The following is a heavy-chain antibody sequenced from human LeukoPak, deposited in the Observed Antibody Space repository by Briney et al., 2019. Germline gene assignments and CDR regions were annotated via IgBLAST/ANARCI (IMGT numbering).Heavy chain of an antibody. J-gene: IGHJ4*02. D-gene: IGHD6-19*01. CDR2: MNPTSGGA. Sequence: SGASLQVSCKASGYTFTDYYMHWRRQAPGEGAEWMGWMNPTSGGANYAQKFQGRVTMTRDTSITTAYMELSSLRSDDTAVYYCAPRRVAADKGFDYWGQGTLVTVSS. CDR3: APRRVAADKGFDY. CDR1: GYTFTDYY. V-gene: IGHV1-2*02.